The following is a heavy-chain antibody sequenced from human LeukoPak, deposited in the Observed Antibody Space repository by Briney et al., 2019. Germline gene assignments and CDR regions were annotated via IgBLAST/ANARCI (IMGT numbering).Heavy chain of an antibody. CDR2: IYHSGST. Sequence: SETLSLTCTVSGGSISSGGYYWSWIRQPPGKGLEWIGYIYHSGSTYYNPSLKSRVTISVDRSKNQFSLKLSSVTAADTAVYYCAREGGLGKERIRNWFDPWGQGTLVTVSS. CDR1: GGSISSGGYY. J-gene: IGHJ5*02. V-gene: IGHV4-30-2*01. D-gene: IGHD2-15*01. CDR3: AREGGLGKERIRNWFDP.